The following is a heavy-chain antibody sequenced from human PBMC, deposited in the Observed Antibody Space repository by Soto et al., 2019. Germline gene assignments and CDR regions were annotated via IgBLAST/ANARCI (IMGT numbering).Heavy chain of an antibody. CDR2: IIPIFGTA. CDR3: ATEYSYGYQYYYYGMDV. D-gene: IGHD5-18*01. J-gene: IGHJ6*02. V-gene: IGHV1-69*13. Sequence: SVKVSCKASGGTFSSYAISWVRQAPGQGLEWMGGIIPIFGTANYAQKFQGRVTITADESTSTAYMELSSLRSEDTAVYYCATEYSYGYQYYYYGMDVWGQGTTVTVSS. CDR1: GGTFSSYA.